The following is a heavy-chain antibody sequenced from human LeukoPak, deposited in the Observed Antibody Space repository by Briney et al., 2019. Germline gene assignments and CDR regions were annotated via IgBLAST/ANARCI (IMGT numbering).Heavy chain of an antibody. J-gene: IGHJ6*02. V-gene: IGHV3-53*01. CDR3: ARSPTTGYYYYGMDV. CDR2: INSGGST. D-gene: IGHD1-26*01. CDR1: GFTVSSNY. Sequence: GGSLRLSCAASGFTVSSNYMSWVRQAPGKGLEWVSVINSGGSTYYADSVKGRFTISRDNSKNTLYLQMNSLRAEDTAVYYCARSPTTGYYYYGMDVWGQGTTVTVSS.